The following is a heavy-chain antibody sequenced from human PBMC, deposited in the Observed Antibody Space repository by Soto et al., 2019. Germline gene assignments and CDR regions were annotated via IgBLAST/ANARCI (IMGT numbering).Heavy chain of an antibody. Sequence: QVQLVQSGAEVKKPGASVKVSCKASGYTFIGYYIHWVRQAPGQGLEWMGRINPRSGDTTYAQKFQGRITMTRVTSISTAYMELSSLRSDDTAVYYCGRDGVGATPLGWFDPWGQGALVTVSS. CDR2: INPRSGDT. V-gene: IGHV1-2*06. CDR3: GRDGVGATPLGWFDP. CDR1: GYTFIGYY. D-gene: IGHD1-26*01. J-gene: IGHJ5*02.